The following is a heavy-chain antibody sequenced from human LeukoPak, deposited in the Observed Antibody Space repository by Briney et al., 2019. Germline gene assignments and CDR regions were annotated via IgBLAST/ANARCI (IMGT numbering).Heavy chain of an antibody. V-gene: IGHV1-46*01. CDR1: GYTFTSYY. J-gene: IGHJ6*03. Sequence: ASVKVSCKASGYTFTSYYMHWVRQAPGQGLEWMGIINPSGGSTSYAQEFQGRVTITTDESTSTAYMELSSLRSEDTAVYYCARGLTGTTNYGYYYMDVWGKGTTVTVSS. CDR2: INPSGGST. CDR3: ARGLTGTTNYGYYYMDV. D-gene: IGHD1-1*01.